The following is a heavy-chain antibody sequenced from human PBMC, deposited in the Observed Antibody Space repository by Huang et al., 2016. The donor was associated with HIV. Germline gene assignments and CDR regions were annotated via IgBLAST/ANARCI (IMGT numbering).Heavy chain of an antibody. V-gene: IGHV4-31*04. Sequence: QVRLQESGPGLVKPSQTLALTCTVSGVPISRGGFYWTWIRQHPGKGLEGVGYVDYDGSSHYNPSLKSRVIVSVDMSKNQFYLKLNSVTAADTAFYYCARAPYDSRGYYFWGRGTLVTVSS. D-gene: IGHD3-22*01. CDR3: ARAPYDSRGYYF. J-gene: IGHJ4*02. CDR1: GVPISRGGFY. CDR2: VDYDGSS.